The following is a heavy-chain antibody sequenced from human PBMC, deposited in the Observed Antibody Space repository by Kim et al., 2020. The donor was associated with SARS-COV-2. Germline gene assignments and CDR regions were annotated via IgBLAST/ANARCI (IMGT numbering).Heavy chain of an antibody. Sequence: GGSLRLSCVASGFTFTSYAMNWVRQAPGKGLEWVSGISGGGGSTYYADSVKGRFTISSDSSKNMVYLTMNSLRAEDTAVYYCAKELRMTTQTSGGDFFDYWGRGTLVTVSS. V-gene: IGHV3-23*01. CDR2: ISGGGGST. D-gene: IGHD4-17*01. CDR3: AKELRMTTQTSGGDFFDY. J-gene: IGHJ4*02. CDR1: GFTFTSYA.